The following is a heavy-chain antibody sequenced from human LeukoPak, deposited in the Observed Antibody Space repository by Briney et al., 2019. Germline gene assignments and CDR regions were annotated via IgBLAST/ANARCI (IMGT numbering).Heavy chain of an antibody. CDR3: GREKEGTSAEC. V-gene: IGHV4-30-2*01. D-gene: IGHD3-3*01. CDR1: GVSISTNGDY. Sequence: SQTLTLTCTVSGVSISTNGDYWRRIPQPPGKGREWIGYIYYSGDTYYNPSRPSLNIRVTISVDRSRNTFSLKVNSVNAGDTAVYYCGREKEGTSAECWGKGTLVTV. J-gene: IGHJ4*02. CDR2: IYYSGDT.